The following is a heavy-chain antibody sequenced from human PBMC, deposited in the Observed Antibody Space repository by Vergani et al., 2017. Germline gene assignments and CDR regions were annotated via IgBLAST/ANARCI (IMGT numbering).Heavy chain of an antibody. CDR3: AVRPRVNLVGGEIVTKRTFDY. CDR2: ICHTEDT. D-gene: IGHD3-10*01. J-gene: IGHJ4*02. CDR1: GGSVSSGSYY. Sequence: QVQLQESGPGLVKPSETLSLTCTVSGGSVSSGSYYWSWIRQPPGKGLEWIGEICHTEDTKYSPSLKSRVTVSVDESRNLFSLRLNSVTAADTAMYYCAVRPRVNLVGGEIVTKRTFDYWSQGSLVTVSS. V-gene: IGHV4-61*01.